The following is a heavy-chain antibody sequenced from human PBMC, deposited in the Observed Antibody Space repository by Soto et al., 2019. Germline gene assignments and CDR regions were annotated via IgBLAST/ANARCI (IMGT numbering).Heavy chain of an antibody. V-gene: IGHV3-73*01. D-gene: IGHD4-4*01. CDR1: GFTFSGSA. J-gene: IGHJ6*03. CDR2: IRSKANSYAT. CDR3: TSPIHTVTISPYYMDV. Sequence: GGSLRLSCAASGFTFSGSAMHWVRQASGKGLEWVGRIRSKANSYATAYAASVKGRFTISRDDSKNTAYLQMNSLKTEDTAVYYCTSPIHTVTISPYYMDVWGKGTTVTVSS.